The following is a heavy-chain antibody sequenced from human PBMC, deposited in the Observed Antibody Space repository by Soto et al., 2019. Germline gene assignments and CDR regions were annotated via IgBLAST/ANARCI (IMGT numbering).Heavy chain of an antibody. CDR1: GFTFSNAW. V-gene: IGHV3-15*01. CDR3: TTAAKRGAAVDY. J-gene: IGHJ4*02. D-gene: IGHD1-26*01. Sequence: GGSLRLSCAASGFTFSNAWISWVRQAPGKGLEWVGRIKSKTDGGTTDYAAPVKGRFTISRDDSKNTLYLQMNSLKTEYTAVYYCTTAAKRGAAVDYWGQGTLVTVSS. CDR2: IKSKTDGGTT.